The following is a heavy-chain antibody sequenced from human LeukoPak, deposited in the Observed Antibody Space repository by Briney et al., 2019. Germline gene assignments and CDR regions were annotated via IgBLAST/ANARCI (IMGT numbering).Heavy chain of an antibody. CDR2: IYSGTT. V-gene: IGHV4-59*08. Sequence: SETLSLTCTVSGASISSYFWSWIRQPPGKGLEWIGYIYSGTTNYNPSLESRVTISADTSKNQFSLKLTSVTAADTAVYYCARHDVIQAFQRGMDVWGQGATVTVSS. CDR1: GASISSYF. D-gene: IGHD2/OR15-2a*01. CDR3: ARHDVIQAFQRGMDV. J-gene: IGHJ6*02.